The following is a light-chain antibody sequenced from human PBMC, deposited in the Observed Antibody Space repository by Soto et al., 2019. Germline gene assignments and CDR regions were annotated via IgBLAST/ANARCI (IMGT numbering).Light chain of an antibody. J-gene: IGLJ3*02. CDR2: DDS. V-gene: IGLV3-21*02. CDR3: SSYTTTNTWV. CDR1: NIGSKS. Sequence: SYELTQPPSVSVAPGQTARITCGGNNIGSKSVHWYQQKPGQAPVLVVYDDSDRPSGIPERFSGSNSGNTATLTISGLQTDDEAAYYCSSYTTTNTWVFGGGTKLTVL.